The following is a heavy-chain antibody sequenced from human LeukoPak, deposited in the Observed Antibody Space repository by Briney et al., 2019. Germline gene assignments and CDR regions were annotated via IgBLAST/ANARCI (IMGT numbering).Heavy chain of an antibody. CDR2: ISSSSSYI. CDR3: ARAKREYSSGWIISFDY. V-gene: IGHV3-21*01. Sequence: PGGSLRLSCAAPGFTFSSYSMNWVRQAPGKGLEWVSSISSSSSYIYYADSVKGRFTISRDNAKNSLYLQMNSLRAEDTAVYYCARAKREYSSGWIISFDYWGQGTLVTVSS. J-gene: IGHJ4*02. D-gene: IGHD6-19*01. CDR1: GFTFSSYS.